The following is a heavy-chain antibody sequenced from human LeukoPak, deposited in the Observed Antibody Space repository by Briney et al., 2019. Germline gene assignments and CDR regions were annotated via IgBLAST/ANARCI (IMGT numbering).Heavy chain of an antibody. V-gene: IGHV3-30*04. J-gene: IGHJ4*02. Sequence: PGGSLRLSCAASGFTFSNYAMHWVRQAPGKGLEWVAIISYDGSNKYYADSVKGRFTISRDNAKNSLYLQMNSLRDEDTAVYYCARDDPDYWGQGTLVTVSS. CDR2: ISYDGSNK. CDR3: ARDDPDY. CDR1: GFTFSNYA.